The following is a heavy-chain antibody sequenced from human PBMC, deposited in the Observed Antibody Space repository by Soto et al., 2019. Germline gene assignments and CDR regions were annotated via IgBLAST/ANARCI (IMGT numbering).Heavy chain of an antibody. J-gene: IGHJ6*02. Sequence: GGSLRLSCAASGFTFSSYGMHWVRQAPGKGLEWLAVIWYDGSNKYYADSVKGRFTISRDNSKTTLYLQMNSLSAEDTAVYYCARGPWEGPEYYGMDVWGQGTTDTVAS. D-gene: IGHD1-26*01. CDR3: ARGPWEGPEYYGMDV. V-gene: IGHV3-33*01. CDR1: GFTFSSYG. CDR2: IWYDGSNK.